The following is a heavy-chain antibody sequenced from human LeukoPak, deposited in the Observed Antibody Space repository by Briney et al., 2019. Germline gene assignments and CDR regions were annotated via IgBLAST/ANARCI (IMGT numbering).Heavy chain of an antibody. CDR2: VSYSGST. CDR3: ARHYYNSESFFDK. J-gene: IGHJ4*02. Sequence: PSETLSLTCTVSGDSIRTYYWSWIRQPPGKGLDWIGFVSYSGSTNYNPSLRSRVTISVDTSKNQFSLKLTSVTAADTAVYYCARHYYNSESFFDKWGQGPLVAVSS. D-gene: IGHD3-10*01. V-gene: IGHV4-59*01. CDR1: GDSIRTYY.